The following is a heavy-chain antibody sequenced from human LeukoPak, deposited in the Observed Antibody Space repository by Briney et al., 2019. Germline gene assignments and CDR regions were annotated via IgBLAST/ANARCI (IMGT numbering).Heavy chain of an antibody. V-gene: IGHV4-34*01. J-gene: IGHJ3*02. CDR1: GVSFNSYY. CDR2: INHSGTT. D-gene: IGHD3-3*02. CDR3: AGAIHFWSAPGRAFDI. Sequence: SETLSLTCAVYGVSFNSYYWTWIRQPPGKGLEWIGEINHSGTTNYNPSLNSRVTMLVDTSKKQLSLKLSSVTAADTAVYYCAGAIHFWSAPGRAFDIWGQGTVVTVSS.